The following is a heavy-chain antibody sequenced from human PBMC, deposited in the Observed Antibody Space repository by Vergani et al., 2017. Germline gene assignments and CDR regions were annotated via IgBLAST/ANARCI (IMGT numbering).Heavy chain of an antibody. CDR1: GGTFSSYA. CDR2: IIPIFGTA. J-gene: IGHJ4*02. CDR3: ARGEQWLDPGAYFDY. Sequence: QVQLVQSGAEVKKPGSSVKVSCKASGGTFSSYAISWVRQAPGQGLEWMGGIIPIFGTATYAQKLQGRVTMTTDTSTSTAYMELRSLRSDDTAVYYCARGEQWLDPGAYFDYWGQGTLVTVSS. V-gene: IGHV1-69*06. D-gene: IGHD6-19*01.